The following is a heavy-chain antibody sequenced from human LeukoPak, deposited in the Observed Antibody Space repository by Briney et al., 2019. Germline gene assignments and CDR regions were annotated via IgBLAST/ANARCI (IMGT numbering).Heavy chain of an antibody. CDR1: GDSVSSNSAA. D-gene: IGHD5-24*01. CDR3: ARQPRRYGYNFDWYFDL. V-gene: IGHV6-1*01. CDR2: TYYRSKWYN. J-gene: IGHJ2*01. Sequence: SQTLSLTCAISGDSVSSNSAAWNWIRQSPSRGLEWLGRTYYRSKWYNDYAVYVKSRITINPDTSKNQFSLQLNSVTPEDTAVYYCARQPRRYGYNFDWYFDLSGRATLATV.